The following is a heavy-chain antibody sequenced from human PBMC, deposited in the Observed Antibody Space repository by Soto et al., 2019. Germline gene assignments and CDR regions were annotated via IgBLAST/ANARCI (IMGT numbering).Heavy chain of an antibody. Sequence: PGGSLRLSCAASGFTFSSYAMSWVRQAPGKGLEWVSTISGSGGSTYYADSVMGRFTISRDNSKNTLYLQMNSLRAEDTAVYYCAKGLSGYNFGYVLNYWGQGTLVTVSS. CDR3: AKGLSGYNFGYVLNY. CDR1: GFTFSSYA. J-gene: IGHJ4*02. CDR2: ISGSGGST. V-gene: IGHV3-23*01. D-gene: IGHD5-18*01.